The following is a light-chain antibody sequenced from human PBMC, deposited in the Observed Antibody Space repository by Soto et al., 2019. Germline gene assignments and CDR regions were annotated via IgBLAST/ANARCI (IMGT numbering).Light chain of an antibody. CDR3: SSYTSSSTHNYV. Sequence: QSVLTQPASVSGSPGQLITISCTGTSSDVGGYNYVSWYQQHPGKAPKLMIYGVSNRPSGISNRFSGSKSGNTASLTISGLQAEDEADYYCSSYTSSSTHNYVFGTGTKVTV. CDR1: SSDVGGYNY. J-gene: IGLJ1*01. CDR2: GVS. V-gene: IGLV2-14*01.